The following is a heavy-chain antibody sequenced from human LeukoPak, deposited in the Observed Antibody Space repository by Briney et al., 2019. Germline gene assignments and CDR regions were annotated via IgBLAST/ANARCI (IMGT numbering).Heavy chain of an antibody. CDR1: GFTFSSYW. J-gene: IGHJ4*02. V-gene: IGHV3-74*01. Sequence: PGGSLRLSCAASGFTFSSYWMHWVRQAPGKGLVWVSYISGDGSRTTYADSVKGRFTISRDNAENTLDLQMNSLRAEDTAVYYCARGGWGTAIDYWAQGTLVTVSS. CDR2: ISGDGSRT. D-gene: IGHD1-7*01. CDR3: ARGGWGTAIDY.